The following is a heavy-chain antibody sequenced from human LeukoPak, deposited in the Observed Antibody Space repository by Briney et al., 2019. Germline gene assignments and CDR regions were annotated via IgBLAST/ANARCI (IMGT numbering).Heavy chain of an antibody. Sequence: ASVKVSCKASGYTFTSYYMHWVRQAPGQGLEWMGIINPSGGSTSYAQKFQGRVTMTRDTSTSTVYMELSSLRSEDTAVYHCARGDYDYVWGSYRPLVDYWGQGTLVTVS. D-gene: IGHD3-16*02. CDR1: GYTFTSYY. CDR2: INPSGGST. CDR3: ARGDYDYVWGSYRPLVDY. J-gene: IGHJ4*02. V-gene: IGHV1-46*01.